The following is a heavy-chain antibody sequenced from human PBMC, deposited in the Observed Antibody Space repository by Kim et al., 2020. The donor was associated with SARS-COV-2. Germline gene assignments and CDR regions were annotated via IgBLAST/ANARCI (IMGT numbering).Heavy chain of an antibody. CDR2: IYRSGST. J-gene: IGHJ2*01. Sequence: SETLSLRCTVSGGSLSGYHWSWIRQPPGKGLEWIGEIYRSGSTNYNPSLKSRITVSLMTAKNPTPLPPSFVSPPDTAEHDCASARWGRLAYTAYWYF. V-gene: IGHV4-59*01. CDR3: ASARWGRLAYTAYWYF. CDR1: GGSLSGYH. D-gene: IGHD2-21*01.